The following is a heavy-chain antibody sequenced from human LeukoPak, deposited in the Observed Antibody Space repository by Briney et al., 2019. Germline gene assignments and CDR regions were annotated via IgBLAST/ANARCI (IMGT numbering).Heavy chain of an antibody. D-gene: IGHD6-13*01. V-gene: IGHV1-18*01. CDR2: ISPYNGNT. CDR1: GYTFTNYG. CDR3: ARGGPFQSSSWTVYYFDY. J-gene: IGHJ4*02. Sequence: ASVKVSCKASGYTFTNYGVSWVRQAPGQGLEWMGWISPYNGNTNSAQKLQGRVTMTTDTSTSTAHMDLRSLRSDDTAVYYCARGGPFQSSSWTVYYFDYWGQGTLVTVSS.